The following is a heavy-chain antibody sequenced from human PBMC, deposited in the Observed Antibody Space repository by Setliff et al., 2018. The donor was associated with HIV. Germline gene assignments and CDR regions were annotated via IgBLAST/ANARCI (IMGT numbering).Heavy chain of an antibody. CDR2: VYYSGST. V-gene: IGHV4-34*01. D-gene: IGHD6-13*01. J-gene: IGHJ4*02. CDR1: GGSFSDNY. Sequence: PSETLSLTCAVYGGSFSDNYWSWIRQPPGKGLEWIGTVYYSGSTYYNPSLKGRVTISVDTSENQFSLKLSSVTAADTAVYYCARDGYSSSWYVISGSFDYWGQGILVTVSS. CDR3: ARDGYSSSWYVISGSFDY.